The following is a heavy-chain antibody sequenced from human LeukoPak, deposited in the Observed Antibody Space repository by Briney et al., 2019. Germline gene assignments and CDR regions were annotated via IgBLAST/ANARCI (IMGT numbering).Heavy chain of an antibody. J-gene: IGHJ4*02. D-gene: IGHD3-10*01. CDR3: AKVVGGPPIWFGELLSEYYFDY. CDR2: ISGSGGST. Sequence: GGSLRLSCAASGFTFSSYAMSWVRQAPGKGLEWVSAISGSGGSTYYADSVKGRFTISRDNAKNTLYLQMNSLRAEDTAVYYCAKVVGGPPIWFGELLSEYYFDYWGQGTMVTVCS. CDR1: GFTFSSYA. V-gene: IGHV3-23*01.